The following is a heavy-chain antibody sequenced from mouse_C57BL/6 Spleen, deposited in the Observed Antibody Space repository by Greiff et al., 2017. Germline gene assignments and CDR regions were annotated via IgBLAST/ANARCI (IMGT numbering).Heavy chain of an antibody. Sequence: QVQLQQPGAELVKPGASVTLSCTASGYTFTSYWMHWVKQRPGQGLEWIGMIHPNSGSTNYNEKFKSKATLTVDKSSSTAYMQLSSLTSEDSAVYYCAKRAIYYDYDVGFDYWGQGTTLTVSS. CDR3: AKRAIYYDYDVGFDY. D-gene: IGHD2-4*01. CDR2: IHPNSGST. CDR1: GYTFTSYW. J-gene: IGHJ2*01. V-gene: IGHV1-64*01.